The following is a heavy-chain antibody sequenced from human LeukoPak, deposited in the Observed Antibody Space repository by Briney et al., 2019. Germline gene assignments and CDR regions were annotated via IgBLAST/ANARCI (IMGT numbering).Heavy chain of an antibody. CDR1: GYSFTSYW. V-gene: IGHV5-51*01. Sequence: GESLKISCKGSGYSFTSYWIGWVRQMPGKGLEWMGIIYPGDSDTRYSPSFQGQVTISADKYISTAYLQWSSLQASDTAMYYCARGEGVVPAAIFAPYFDYWGQGTLVTVSS. J-gene: IGHJ4*02. D-gene: IGHD2-2*01. CDR3: ARGEGVVPAAIFAPYFDY. CDR2: IYPGDSDT.